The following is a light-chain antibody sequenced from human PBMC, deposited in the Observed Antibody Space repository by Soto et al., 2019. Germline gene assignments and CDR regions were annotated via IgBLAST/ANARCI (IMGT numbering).Light chain of an antibody. Sequence: EIFMTQSPSTLSVSPVEIATLSCRASQSVSSNLAWYQQKPGQAPRLLIYGASTRATGIPARFSGSGSGTEFTLTISSLQSEDFAVYYCQQYNNWPRTFGQGTKVDIK. CDR1: QSVSSN. CDR2: GAS. J-gene: IGKJ1*01. V-gene: IGKV3-15*01. CDR3: QQYNNWPRT.